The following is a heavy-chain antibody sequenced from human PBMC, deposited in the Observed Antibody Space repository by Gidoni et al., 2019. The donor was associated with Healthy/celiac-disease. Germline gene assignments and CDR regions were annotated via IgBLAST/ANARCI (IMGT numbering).Heavy chain of an antibody. D-gene: IGHD6-19*01. V-gene: IGHV4-39*01. J-gene: IGHJ6*02. Sequence: QLQLQESGPGLVQPSETLSLTCTVSGGSISSSSYYWGWIRQPPGKGLEWIGSIYYSGSTYYNPSLKSRVTISVDTSKNQFSLKLSSVTAADTAVYYCARRNSSGWYFYYYGMDVWGQGTTVTVSS. CDR3: ARRNSSGWYFYYYGMDV. CDR1: GGSISSSSYY. CDR2: IYYSGST.